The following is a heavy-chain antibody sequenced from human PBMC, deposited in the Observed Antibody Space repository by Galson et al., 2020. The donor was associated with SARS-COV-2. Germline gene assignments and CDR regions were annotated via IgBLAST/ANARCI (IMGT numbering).Heavy chain of an antibody. V-gene: IGHV3-21*01. CDR3: ARNMDSGWFLSDY. CDR2: ISSSSSYI. Sequence: GESLKISCAASGFTFSSYSMNWVRQAPGKGLEWVSSISSSSSYIYYADSVKGRFTISRDNAKNSLYLQMNSLRAEDTAVYYCARNMDSGWFLSDYWGQGTLVTVSS. D-gene: IGHD6-19*01. CDR1: GFTFSSYS. J-gene: IGHJ4*02.